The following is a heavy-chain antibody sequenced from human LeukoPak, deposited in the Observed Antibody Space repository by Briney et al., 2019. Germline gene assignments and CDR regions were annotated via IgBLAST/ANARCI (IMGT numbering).Heavy chain of an antibody. J-gene: IGHJ6*03. Sequence: SETLSLACTVSGGSISSYYWSWIRQPPGKGLEWIGYIHYSGSTNYKPSLKSRVTISVDTSKNHFSLKLSSVTAADTAVYYCARVEEGYGSGRRENYYYYYMDVWGKGTTVTISS. V-gene: IGHV4-59*01. D-gene: IGHD3-10*01. CDR3: ARVEEGYGSGRRENYYYYYMDV. CDR1: GGSISSYY. CDR2: IHYSGST.